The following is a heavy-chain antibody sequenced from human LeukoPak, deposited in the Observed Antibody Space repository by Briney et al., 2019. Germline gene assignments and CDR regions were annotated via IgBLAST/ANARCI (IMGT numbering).Heavy chain of an antibody. V-gene: IGHV3-30*02. J-gene: IGHJ4*02. CDR3: AKVPHSWGLFVS. CDR1: GFSFSRYG. CDR2: IRDNGSTR. D-gene: IGHD3-16*01. Sequence: GGSLRLSCAASGFSFSRYGLHWVRQAPGKGLEWMAFIRDNGSTRYYADSVKGRFTVSRDNSKNTLYLQMDSLRTEDTAVYFCAKVPHSWGLFVSWGQGTLVTVSS.